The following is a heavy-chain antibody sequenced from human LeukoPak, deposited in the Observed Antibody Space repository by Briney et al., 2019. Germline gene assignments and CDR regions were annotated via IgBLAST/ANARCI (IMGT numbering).Heavy chain of an antibody. CDR3: TRVAWFGELLGAFDI. CDR2: IRSKAYGGTT. J-gene: IGHJ3*02. CDR1: GFTFGDYA. D-gene: IGHD3-10*01. Sequence: GGSLRLSCTASGFTFGDYAMSWVRQAPGKGLEWVGFIRSKAYGGTTEYAASVKGRFTISRDDSKSIAYLQMNSLKTEDTAVYYCTRVAWFGELLGAFDIWGQGTMVTVSS. V-gene: IGHV3-49*04.